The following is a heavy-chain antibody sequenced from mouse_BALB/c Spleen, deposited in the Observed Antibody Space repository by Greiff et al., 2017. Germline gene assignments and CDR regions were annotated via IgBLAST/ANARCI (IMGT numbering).Heavy chain of an antibody. Sequence: LQQPGSELVRPGASVKLSCKASGYTFTSYWMHWVKQRPGQGLEWIGNIYPGSGSTNYDEKFKSKATLTVDTSSSTAYMQLSSLTSEDSAVYYCTRYQLTYAMDYWGQGTTLTVSS. CDR1: GYTFTSYW. CDR2: IYPGSGST. J-gene: IGHJ2*01. D-gene: IGHD6-5*01. V-gene: IGHV1S22*01. CDR3: TRYQLTYAMDY.